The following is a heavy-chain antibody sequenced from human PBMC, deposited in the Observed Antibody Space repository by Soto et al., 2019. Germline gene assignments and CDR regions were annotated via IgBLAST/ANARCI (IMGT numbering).Heavy chain of an antibody. D-gene: IGHD1-1*01. CDR2: IYWDGDQ. CDR1: ESSGAS. CDR3: ANSDDTVAGTGVY. Sequence: QITLKESGPTLVKPTQTLTLTCTLSESSGASVSWILQPPGKALEWLGLIYWDGDQRYSPSLRERLTITQDTSKHQVVLRMTNMGPVDTGTYYCANSDDTVAGTGVYWGRGTLVTVSS. V-gene: IGHV2-5*02. J-gene: IGHJ4*02.